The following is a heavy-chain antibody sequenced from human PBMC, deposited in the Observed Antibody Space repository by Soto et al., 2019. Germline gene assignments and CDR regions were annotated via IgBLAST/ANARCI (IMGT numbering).Heavy chain of an antibody. V-gene: IGHV5-51*01. CDR3: ARTHYYGSGSYYSDAFDI. Sequence: GESLKISCKGSGYSFTSYWIGWVRQMPGKGLEWMGIIYPGDSDTRYSPSFQGQVTISADKSTSTAYLQWSSLKASDTAMYYCARTHYYGSGSYYSDAFDIWGQGTMVTVSS. D-gene: IGHD3-10*01. J-gene: IGHJ3*02. CDR2: IYPGDSDT. CDR1: GYSFTSYW.